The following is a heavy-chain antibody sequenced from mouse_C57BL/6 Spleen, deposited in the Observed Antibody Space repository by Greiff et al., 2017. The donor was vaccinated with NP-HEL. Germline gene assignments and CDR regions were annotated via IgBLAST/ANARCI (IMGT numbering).Heavy chain of an antibody. J-gene: IGHJ4*01. CDR3: ARMRYDYGSSHYAMDY. V-gene: IGHV1-26*01. CDR2: INPNNGGT. D-gene: IGHD1-1*01. Sequence: EVQLQQSGPELVKPGASVKISCKASGYTFTDYYMNWVKQSHGKSLEWIGDINPNNGGTSYNQKFKGKATLTVDKSSSTAYMELRSLTSEDSAVYYCARMRYDYGSSHYAMDYWGQGTSVTVSS. CDR1: GYTFTDYY.